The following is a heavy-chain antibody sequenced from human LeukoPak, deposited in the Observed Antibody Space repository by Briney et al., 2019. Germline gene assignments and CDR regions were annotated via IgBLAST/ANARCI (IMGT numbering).Heavy chain of an antibody. CDR1: GYTFIGYY. D-gene: IGHD5/OR15-5a*01. CDR2: INPHNGDT. J-gene: IGHJ3*02. Sequence: ASVKVSCKASGYTFIGYYLHWVRQAPGQGLEWMGWINPHNGDTNYAQKFQGRVTMTRDTSITTAYMELSRLKSDDTAVYYCASPILATRGAFDIWGQGTMVTVSS. V-gene: IGHV1-2*02. CDR3: ASPILATRGAFDI.